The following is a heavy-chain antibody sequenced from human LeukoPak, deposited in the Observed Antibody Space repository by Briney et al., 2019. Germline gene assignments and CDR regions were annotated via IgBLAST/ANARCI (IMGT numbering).Heavy chain of an antibody. J-gene: IGHJ6*02. D-gene: IGHD3-10*01. Sequence: SETLSLTCAVYGGSFSGYYWSWIRQPPGKGLEWIGEINHSGSTNYNPSLKSRVTIPVDTSKNQFSLKLSSVTAADTAVYYCAREEITMVRGVIVLYYYGMDVWGQGTTVTVSS. CDR2: INHSGST. V-gene: IGHV4-34*01. CDR1: GGSFSGYY. CDR3: AREEITMVRGVIVLYYYGMDV.